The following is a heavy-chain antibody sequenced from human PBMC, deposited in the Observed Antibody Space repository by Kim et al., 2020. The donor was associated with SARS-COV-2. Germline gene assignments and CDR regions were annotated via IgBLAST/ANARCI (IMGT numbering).Heavy chain of an antibody. Sequence: SQTLSLTCAISGDSVSSNSATWNWIRQSPSRGLEWLGRTYYRSKWFNDYAISVKSRITINPDTSKSQFSLQLNSVTPEDTAMYYCARGGSGGRLSAFGIWGQGTMVTVSS. CDR2: TYYRSKWFN. V-gene: IGHV6-1*01. CDR1: GDSVSSNSAT. D-gene: IGHD3-10*01. CDR3: ARGGSGGRLSAFGI. J-gene: IGHJ3*02.